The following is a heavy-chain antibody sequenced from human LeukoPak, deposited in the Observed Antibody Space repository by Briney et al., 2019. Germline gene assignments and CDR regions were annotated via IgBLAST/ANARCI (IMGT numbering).Heavy chain of an antibody. D-gene: IGHD1-26*01. CDR1: GYTFTSYD. V-gene: IGHV1-69*05. Sequence: GASVKVSCKASGYTFTSYDINWVRQATGQGLEWMGGIIPIFGTANYAQKFQGRVTITTDESTSTAYMEMSSLRSEDTAVYYCASSFAVVGATWDAFDIWGQGTMVTVSS. CDR3: ASSFAVVGATWDAFDI. CDR2: IIPIFGTA. J-gene: IGHJ3*02.